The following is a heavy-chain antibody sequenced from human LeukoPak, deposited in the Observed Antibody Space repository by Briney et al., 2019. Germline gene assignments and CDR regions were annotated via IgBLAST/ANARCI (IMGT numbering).Heavy chain of an antibody. CDR3: ASLLRYFDWSLNP. V-gene: IGHV4-59*08. J-gene: IGHJ5*02. D-gene: IGHD3-9*01. CDR1: GGSFSGYY. CDR2: IYYSGST. Sequence: PSETLSLTCAVYGGSFSGYYWSWIRQPPGKGLEWIGYIYYSGSTNYNPSLKSRVTISVDTSKNQFSLKLSSVTAADTAVYYCASLLRYFDWSLNPWGQGTLVTVSS.